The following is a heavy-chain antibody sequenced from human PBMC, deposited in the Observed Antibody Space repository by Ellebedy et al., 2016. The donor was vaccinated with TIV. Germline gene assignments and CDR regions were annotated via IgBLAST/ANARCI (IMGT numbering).Heavy chain of an antibody. D-gene: IGHD1-26*01. V-gene: IGHV4-34*01. CDR2: INHSGST. Sequence: SETLSLTCAVYGGSFSGYYWSWIRQPPGKWLEWIGEINHSGSTNSNTSLKSRVTISVDTSKNQFSLKLGSVTAADTAVYHCARGRWMGATFFDYWGQGTLVTVSS. CDR1: GGSFSGYY. CDR3: ARGRWMGATFFDY. J-gene: IGHJ4*02.